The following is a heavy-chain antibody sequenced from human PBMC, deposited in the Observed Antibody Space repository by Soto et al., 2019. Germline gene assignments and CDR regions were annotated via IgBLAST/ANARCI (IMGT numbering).Heavy chain of an antibody. D-gene: IGHD2-15*01. CDR2: ISAYNGNT. CDR3: ARDRRDKLLLNNWFDP. J-gene: IGHJ5*02. Sequence: QVQLVQSGAEVKKPGASVKVSCKASGYTFTNYGISWVRQAPGQGLEWRGWISAYNGNTKYAQKLQGRVTMTTDTSTSTAYMELRSLRSDDTAVYYCARDRRDKLLLNNWFDPWGQGTLVTVSS. CDR1: GYTFTNYG. V-gene: IGHV1-18*01.